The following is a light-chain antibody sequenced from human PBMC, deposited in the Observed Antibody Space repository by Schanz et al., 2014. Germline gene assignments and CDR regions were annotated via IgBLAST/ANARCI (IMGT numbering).Light chain of an antibody. Sequence: QSALTQPASVSGSPGQSITISCTGTASDVGGYNYVSWYQQYPGKAPKLLIYDVSHRPSGVSNRFSGSKSGNTASLTISGLQAEDEADYYCSAYVQGRNFVAFGGGTQLTVL. CDR3: SAYVQGRNFVA. V-gene: IGLV2-14*01. CDR1: ASDVGGYNY. J-gene: IGLJ2*01. CDR2: DVS.